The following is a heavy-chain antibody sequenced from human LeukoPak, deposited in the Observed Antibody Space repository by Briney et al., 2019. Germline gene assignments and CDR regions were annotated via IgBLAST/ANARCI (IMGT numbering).Heavy chain of an antibody. V-gene: IGHV3-23*01. CDR3: AKETTVVTSPLDY. CDR1: GFTFSNAW. J-gene: IGHJ4*02. D-gene: IGHD4-23*01. Sequence: GGSLRLSCAASGFTFSNAWMSWVRPAPRKGVEWVSAISGSGGSTYYADSAKGRFTISRDYFKITLYLQMNSLRAEYTAVYYCAKETTVVTSPLDYWGQRALVTVSS. CDR2: ISGSGGST.